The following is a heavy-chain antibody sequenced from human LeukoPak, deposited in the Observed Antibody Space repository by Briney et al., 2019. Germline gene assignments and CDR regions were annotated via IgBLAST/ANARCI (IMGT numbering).Heavy chain of an antibody. J-gene: IGHJ4*02. CDR1: GYTFTGYY. CDR3: ARDLLIVGFDY. Sequence: AASVKVTCKASGYTFTGYYMHWVRQAPGQGLEWMGWINPNSGGTNYAQKFQGRVTMTRDTSISTAYMELSRLRSDDTAVYYCARDLLIVGFDYWGQGTLVTVSS. V-gene: IGHV1-2*02. D-gene: IGHD3-22*01. CDR2: INPNSGGT.